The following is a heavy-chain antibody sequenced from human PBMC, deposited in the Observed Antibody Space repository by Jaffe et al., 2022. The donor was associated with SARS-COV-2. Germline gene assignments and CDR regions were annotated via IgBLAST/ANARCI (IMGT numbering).Heavy chain of an antibody. CDR2: VYDRGST. D-gene: IGHD3-22*01. J-gene: IGHJ4*02. Sequence: QVQLQESGPGLVKPSETLSLTCSVSGGSVSSDSYYWSWIRQPPGKGLEWIGYVYDRGSTNYNPPLKSRVTISVDTSKNQFSLKLSSVTAADTAVYYCASVTRGYHIDYWGQGTLVTVSS. CDR3: ASVTRGYHIDY. V-gene: IGHV4-61*01. CDR1: GGSVSSDSYY.